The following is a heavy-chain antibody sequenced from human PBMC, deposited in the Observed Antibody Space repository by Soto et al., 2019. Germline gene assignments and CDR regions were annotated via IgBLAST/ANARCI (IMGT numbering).Heavy chain of an antibody. CDR3: ARVKYYDFWSGYYKGSNYFDY. Sequence: QVQLQQWGAGLLKPSETLSLTCAVYGGSFSGYYWGWIRQPPGKGLEWIGEINHSGSTNYNPSLKSRVTISVDTSKNQFSLKLSSVTAADTAVYYCARVKYYDFWSGYYKGSNYFDYWGQGTLVTVSS. CDR1: GGSFSGYY. D-gene: IGHD3-3*01. J-gene: IGHJ4*02. V-gene: IGHV4-34*01. CDR2: INHSGST.